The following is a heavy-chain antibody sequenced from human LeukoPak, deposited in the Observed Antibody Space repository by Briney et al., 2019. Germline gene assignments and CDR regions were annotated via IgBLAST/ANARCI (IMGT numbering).Heavy chain of an antibody. CDR2: TSSSSSYT. V-gene: IGHV3-11*03. CDR1: GFTFSDYY. J-gene: IGHJ4*02. D-gene: IGHD4-17*01. CDR3: ARTNYGDYADY. Sequence: TSGGSLRLSCAASGFTFSDYYMSWIRQAPGKGLEWVSYTSSSSSYTSYADSVKGRFTISRDNAKNSLYLQMNSLRAEDTAVYYCARTNYGDYADYWGQGTLVTVSS.